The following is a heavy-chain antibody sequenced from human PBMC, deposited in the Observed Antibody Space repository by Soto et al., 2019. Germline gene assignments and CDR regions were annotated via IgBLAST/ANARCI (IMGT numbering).Heavy chain of an antibody. Sequence: GGSLRLSCAASGFTFSSYSMNWVRQAPGKGLEWVSYISSSSSTIYYADSVKGRFTISRDNAKNSLYLQMNSLRDEDTAVYSCARPRYYDSSGYLYWGQGTLVTVSS. J-gene: IGHJ4*02. D-gene: IGHD3-22*01. CDR1: GFTFSSYS. V-gene: IGHV3-48*02. CDR3: ARPRYYDSSGYLY. CDR2: ISSSSSTI.